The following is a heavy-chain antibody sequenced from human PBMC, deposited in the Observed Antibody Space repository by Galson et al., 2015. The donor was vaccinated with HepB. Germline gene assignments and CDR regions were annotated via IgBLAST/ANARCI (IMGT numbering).Heavy chain of an antibody. J-gene: IGHJ4*02. CDR3: ARDRRPNYNGSGSYSSPYFDY. Sequence: SVKVSCKASGGTFSSYAISWVRQAPGQGLEWMGGIIPIFGTAISAQKFQGRVTITADKSTSTAYMELSSLRSEDTAVYYCARDRRPNYNGSGSYSSPYFDYWGQGTLVTVSS. CDR2: IIPIFGTA. CDR1: GGTFSSYA. V-gene: IGHV1-69*06. D-gene: IGHD3-10*01.